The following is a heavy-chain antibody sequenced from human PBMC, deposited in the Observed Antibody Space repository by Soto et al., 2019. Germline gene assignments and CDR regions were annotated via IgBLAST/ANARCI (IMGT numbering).Heavy chain of an antibody. CDR2: ISAYIGDT. CDR3: AREGSWPYYYYGMDV. D-gene: IGHD6-13*01. Sequence: QVQLVQSGDEVKKPGASVKVSCKASGYTFTTYGISWVRQAPGQGLEWMGWISAYIGDTKYAQNVQDRVSMTTDTPTSTAYMELRSLRSDDTAVYYCAREGSWPYYYYGMDVWGQGTTVTVSS. CDR1: GYTFTTYG. J-gene: IGHJ6*02. V-gene: IGHV1-18*01.